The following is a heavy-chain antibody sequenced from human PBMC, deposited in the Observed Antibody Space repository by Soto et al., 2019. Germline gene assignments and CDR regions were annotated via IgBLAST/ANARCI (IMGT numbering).Heavy chain of an antibody. CDR2: IYYNGST. V-gene: IGHV4-31*03. CDR3: ARGKVYGDYQFDY. CDR1: GGSISSGGYY. J-gene: IGHJ4*02. D-gene: IGHD4-17*01. Sequence: SETLSLTCTVSGGSISSGGYYWSWIRQHPGKGLEWIGYIYYNGSTYYNPSLKSRVTISVDTSKNQFSLKLSSVTAADTAVYYCARGKVYGDYQFDYWGQGTLVTVSS.